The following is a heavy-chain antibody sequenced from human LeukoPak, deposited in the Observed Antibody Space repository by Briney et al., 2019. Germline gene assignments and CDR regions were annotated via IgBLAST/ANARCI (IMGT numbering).Heavy chain of an antibody. V-gene: IGHV3-53*01. D-gene: IGHD3-3*01. J-gene: IGHJ5*02. Sequence: PGGSLRLSCAASGFTVSSNYMSWVRQAPGKGLEWVSVIYSGGSTYYADSVKGRFTISRDNSKNTLYLQMNSLRAEDTAVYYCARARASMTIFGVVRSPFDPWGQGTLVTVSS. CDR2: IYSGGST. CDR1: GFTVSSNY. CDR3: ARARASMTIFGVVRSPFDP.